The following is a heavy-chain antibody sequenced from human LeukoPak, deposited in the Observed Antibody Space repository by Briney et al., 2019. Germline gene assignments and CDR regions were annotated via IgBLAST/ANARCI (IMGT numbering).Heavy chain of an antibody. CDR1: GVTFSDSA. CDR2: ISSSGSYI. CDR3: ARGAGTIFGEYYYYMDV. V-gene: IGHV3-21*01. J-gene: IGHJ6*03. D-gene: IGHD3-3*02. Sequence: PGGSLRLSCAASGVTFSDSAMTWVRQVPVKGPEWVSSISSSGSYIYYADSVKGRFTISRDNAKNSLYLQMNSLRADDTAVYHCARGAGTIFGEYYYYMDVWGKGTAVTVSS.